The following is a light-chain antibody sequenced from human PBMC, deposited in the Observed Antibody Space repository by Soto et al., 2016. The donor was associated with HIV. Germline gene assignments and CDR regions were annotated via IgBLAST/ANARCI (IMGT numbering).Light chain of an antibody. Sequence: DIQLTQSPSFLSASVGDRVTITCRASQGISSYLAWYQQKPGKAPKLLIYAASALQSGVPSRFSGSGSGTEFTLTISSLQPEDFATYYCQQLNSYPYTFGQGPSWRS. CDR3: QQLNSYPYT. CDR2: AAS. J-gene: IGKJ2*01. CDR1: QGISSY. V-gene: IGKV1-9*01.